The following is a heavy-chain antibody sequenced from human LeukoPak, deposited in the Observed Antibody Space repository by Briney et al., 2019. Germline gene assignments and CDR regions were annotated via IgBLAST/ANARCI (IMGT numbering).Heavy chain of an antibody. J-gene: IGHJ5*02. CDR2: ISGSGGST. Sequence: PGGSLRLSCAASGFTFSSYAMSWGRHAPAKGLGLVSAISGSGGSTYYADSVKGRFTISRDNSKNTLYLQMNSLRAEDTAVYYCAKLSGYSSSSSLISWGQGTLVTASS. D-gene: IGHD6-6*01. CDR3: AKLSGYSSSSSLIS. CDR1: GFTFSSYA. V-gene: IGHV3-23*01.